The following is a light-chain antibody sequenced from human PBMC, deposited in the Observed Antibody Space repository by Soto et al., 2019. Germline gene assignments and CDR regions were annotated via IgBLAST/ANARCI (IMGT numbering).Light chain of an antibody. CDR1: QPISSP. J-gene: IGKJ5*01. CDR2: ATS. Sequence: DIQMTQSPSSLSASVGDIVTITCRASQPISSPLNWYQQKPGKVPKLLIYATSRLQSGVPSRFSGSRSGTDFTLTISSLQAEDFATYYCQHSYDTPAFGQGTRLEIK. V-gene: IGKV1-39*01. CDR3: QHSYDTPA.